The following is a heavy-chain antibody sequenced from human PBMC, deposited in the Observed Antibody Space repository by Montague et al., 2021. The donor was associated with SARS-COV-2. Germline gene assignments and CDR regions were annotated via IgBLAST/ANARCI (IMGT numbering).Heavy chain of an antibody. V-gene: IGHV4-34*01. CDR3: ARGAPGY. CDR1: GGSFRDYH. CDR2: INYGGRT. D-gene: IGHD1-1*01. Sequence: SETLSLTCAVYGGSFRDYHWTWIRQSPGEGLEWIGQINYGGRTKYNPSLKSRVTISIDTSKNQFSLKLTSVTAADTAVYYCARGAPGYWGQGTLVTVSS. J-gene: IGHJ4*02.